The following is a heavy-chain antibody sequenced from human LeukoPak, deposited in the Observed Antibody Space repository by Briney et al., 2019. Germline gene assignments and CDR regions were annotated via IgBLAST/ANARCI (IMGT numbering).Heavy chain of an antibody. CDR2: IYTSEST. V-gene: IGHV4-61*02. CDR3: ARDYDVLTAYPPTQLFDP. D-gene: IGHD3-9*01. Sequence: PSETLSLTCTVSGGSISSSNYYWSWLRQPAGKGLEWIGRIYTSESTNYNPSLKSRVTMSVDTSKNQFSLKLNSVTAADTAVYYCARDYDVLTAYPPTQLFDPWGQGTLVTVSS. J-gene: IGHJ5*02. CDR1: GGSISSSNYY.